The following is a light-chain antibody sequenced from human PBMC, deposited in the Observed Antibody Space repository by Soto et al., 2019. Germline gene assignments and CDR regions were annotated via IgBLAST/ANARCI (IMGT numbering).Light chain of an antibody. J-gene: IGKJ1*01. Sequence: DIQMTQSPSSLSASVGDRVTITCRTSQSISYYLNWYQQKPGKAPKLLIYAASSLQSGVPSRFSGSGSGTDFTLTISSLQPDDSATYYCQQRYSSPRAFGQGTKVEVK. CDR3: QQRYSSPRA. V-gene: IGKV1-39*01. CDR2: AAS. CDR1: QSISYY.